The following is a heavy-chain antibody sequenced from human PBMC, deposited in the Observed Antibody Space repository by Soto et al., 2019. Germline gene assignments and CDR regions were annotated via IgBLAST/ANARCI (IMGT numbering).Heavy chain of an antibody. J-gene: IGHJ4*02. Sequence: GGSLRLSCAASGFTFDDYAMHWVRQVPGKGLEWVSGISWNSASIGYADSVKGRFTTSRDNAKNSLYLEMNSLRAEDTAVYYCARDHGRNPTDYWGQGTLVTVYS. D-gene: IGHD1-1*01. CDR1: GFTFDDYA. V-gene: IGHV3-9*01. CDR2: ISWNSASI. CDR3: ARDHGRNPTDY.